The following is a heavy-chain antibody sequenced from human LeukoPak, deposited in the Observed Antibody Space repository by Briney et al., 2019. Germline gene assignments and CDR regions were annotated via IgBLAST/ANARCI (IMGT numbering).Heavy chain of an antibody. CDR3: ARFAVHRRLLVAGQFGLGY. D-gene: IGHD6-19*01. CDR2: INPSGGNI. V-gene: IGHV1-46*01. J-gene: IGHJ4*02. Sequence: ASVKVSCKASGYTFTSYYMYWVRQAPGQGLEWMGLINPSGGNIRYAQKFQGRVTMTRDTSTSTVYMELSSLRSDDTAVYYCARFAVHRRLLVAGQFGLGYWGQGTLVTVSS. CDR1: GYTFTSYY.